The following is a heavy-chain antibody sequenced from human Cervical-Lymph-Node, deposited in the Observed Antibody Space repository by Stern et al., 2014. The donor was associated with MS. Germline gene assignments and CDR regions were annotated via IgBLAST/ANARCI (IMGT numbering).Heavy chain of an antibody. CDR1: GYTFTSYY. CDR2: IYPGGGNT. CDR3: AREHTAMGFGY. J-gene: IGHJ4*02. Sequence: QVQLVQSGAEVKQPGASVKVSCKASGYTFTSYYVHWVRQAPGEGLEWVGIIYPGGGNTSYAQKFQGRVTLTRDTSTSTVYMELNSLRSDDTAMYYCAREHTAMGFGYWGQGTLVTVSS. V-gene: IGHV1-46*01. D-gene: IGHD5-18*01.